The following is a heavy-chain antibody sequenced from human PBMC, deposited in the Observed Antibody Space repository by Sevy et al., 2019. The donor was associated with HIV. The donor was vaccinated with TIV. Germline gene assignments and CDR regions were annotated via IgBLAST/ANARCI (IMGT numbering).Heavy chain of an antibody. CDR3: AGLGGITGNYFDY. CDR2: IKQDGSEK. CDR1: GFTFSSYW. V-gene: IGHV3-7*03. J-gene: IGHJ4*02. D-gene: IGHD1-20*01. Sequence: GGSLRLSCAASGFTFSSYWMSWVRQAPGKGLEWVANIKQDGSEKYYVDSVKGRFTISRDNAKNSLYLQMNSLRAEDTAVYYCAGLGGITGNYFDYWGQGTLVTVSS.